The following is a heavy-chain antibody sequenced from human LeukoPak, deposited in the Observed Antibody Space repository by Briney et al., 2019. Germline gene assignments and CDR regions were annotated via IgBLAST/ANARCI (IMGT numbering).Heavy chain of an antibody. Sequence: SETLSLTCTVSGGSISSGGYYWSWIRQHPGTGLEWIAYIYYNGGTYYNPSLKSRVTISIDTSKNQFSLKLSSVTAADTAVYFCARATSPGYYFDCWGQGTLVTVSS. D-gene: IGHD7-27*01. CDR2: IYYNGGT. CDR1: GGSISSGGYY. J-gene: IGHJ4*02. CDR3: ARATSPGYYFDC. V-gene: IGHV4-31*03.